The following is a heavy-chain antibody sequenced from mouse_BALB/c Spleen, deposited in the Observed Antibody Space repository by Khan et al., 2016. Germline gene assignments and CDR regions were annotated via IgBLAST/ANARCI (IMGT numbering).Heavy chain of an antibody. J-gene: IGHJ2*01. D-gene: IGHD1-1*01. CDR2: ISYSGST. V-gene: IGHV3-2*02. CDR1: GYSITSDYA. CDR3: ARDYYGSSCLDY. Sequence: EVQLRESGPGLVKPSQSLSLTCTVTGYSITSDYAWNWIRQFPGSKLEWIGYISYSGSTSYNPSLKSRISITRDTSKNQFFLQLNSVTTEDTAPSYGARDYYGSSCLDYWGQGTTLTVSS.